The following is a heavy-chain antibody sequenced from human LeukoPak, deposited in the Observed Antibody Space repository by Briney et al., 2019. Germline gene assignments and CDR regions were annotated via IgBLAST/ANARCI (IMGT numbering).Heavy chain of an antibody. CDR1: GGSISSYY. CDR2: VFYTGST. V-gene: IGHV4-59*08. Sequence: PSETLSLTCTVSGGSISSYYWSWIRQPPGKGLEWIGSVFYTGSTYYNPSLKSRVTISVDTSKNQFSLRLSSVTAADTAVYYCARVGSGYSGQDYYYYYMDVWGKGTTVTVSS. CDR3: ARVGSGYSGQDYYYYYMDV. J-gene: IGHJ6*03. D-gene: IGHD5-12*01.